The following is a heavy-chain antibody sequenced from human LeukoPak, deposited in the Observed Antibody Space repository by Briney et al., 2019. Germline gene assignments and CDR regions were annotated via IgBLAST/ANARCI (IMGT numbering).Heavy chain of an antibody. CDR3: ASDCSGGSCYSHIYYYYGMDV. CDR2: ISYEGSNK. V-gene: IGHV3-30-3*01. D-gene: IGHD2-15*01. CDR1: GFTFSSYA. Sequence: GGSLRLSCAASGFTFSSYAMHWVRQAPGKGLEWVAVISYEGSNKYYADSVKGRFTISRDNSKNPLYLQMNSLRAEDTAAYYCASDCSGGSCYSHIYYYYGMDVWGQGTTVTVSS. J-gene: IGHJ6*02.